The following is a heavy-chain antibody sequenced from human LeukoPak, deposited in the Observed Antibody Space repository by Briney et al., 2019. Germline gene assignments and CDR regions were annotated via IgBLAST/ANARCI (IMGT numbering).Heavy chain of an antibody. CDR3: ARGQVPAARGYNWFDP. V-gene: IGHV4-34*01. Sequence: PPETLSLTCAVYGWSFNDHYWNWIRQPPGKGLEWIGEINARGDTNFNPSLKSRVTISVDTSKNQFSLTLTSMIAADTAVYYCARGQVPAARGYNWFDPWGQGTLVTVSS. J-gene: IGHJ5*02. CDR2: INARGDT. CDR1: GWSFNDHY. D-gene: IGHD2-2*01.